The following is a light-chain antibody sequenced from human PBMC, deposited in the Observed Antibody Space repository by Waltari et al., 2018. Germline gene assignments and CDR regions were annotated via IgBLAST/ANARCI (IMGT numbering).Light chain of an antibody. Sequence: DIVMTQSPLSLPVTPGEPASISCRSSQSLLHSNAYNYLDWYLQKPGHSTQLLIYLGSNRASGVPDRFSGSGSGTDCTLKISRVEAEDVGVYYCMQALQTPRTFGQGTRLEIK. CDR3: MQALQTPRT. J-gene: IGKJ5*01. CDR2: LGS. V-gene: IGKV2-28*01. CDR1: QSLLHSNAYNY.